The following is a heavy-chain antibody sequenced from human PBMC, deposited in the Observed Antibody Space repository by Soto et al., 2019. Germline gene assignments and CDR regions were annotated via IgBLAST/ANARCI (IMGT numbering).Heavy chain of an antibody. D-gene: IGHD3-22*01. CDR1: VFTFSSNY. J-gene: IGHJ4*02. Sequence: SLRLSCAASVFTFSSNYMSWVRQAPGKGLEWVSVIYSGGSTYYVDSVKGRFTISRDNSKNTLYLQMNSLRAEDTAVYYCASSRSGYDYYFDYWGQGTLVTVSS. CDR3: ASSRSGYDYYFDY. CDR2: IYSGGST. V-gene: IGHV3-53*01.